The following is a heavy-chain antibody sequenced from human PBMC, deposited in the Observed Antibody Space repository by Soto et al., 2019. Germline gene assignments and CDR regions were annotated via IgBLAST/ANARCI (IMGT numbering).Heavy chain of an antibody. CDR3: SRSPSIAAAGTLFWFDP. D-gene: IGHD6-13*01. V-gene: IGHV3-49*03. CDR2: IRSKAYGGTT. CDR1: GFTFGDYA. Sequence: GGSLRLSCTASGFTFGDYAMSWFRQAPGKGLEWVGFIRSKAYGGTTEYAASVKGRFTISRDDSKSIAYLQMNSLKTEDTAVYYCSRSPSIAAAGTLFWFDPWGQGTLVTVSS. J-gene: IGHJ5*02.